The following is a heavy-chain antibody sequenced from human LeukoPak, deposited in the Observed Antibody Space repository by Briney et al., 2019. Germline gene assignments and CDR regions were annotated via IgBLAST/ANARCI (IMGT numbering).Heavy chain of an antibody. CDR1: GFTFRNHG. V-gene: IGHV3-23*01. J-gene: IGHJ4*02. CDR2: ISPSGGGT. D-gene: IGHD7-27*01. CDR3: AQDIAWGAFEH. Sequence: GGTLRLSCAASGFTFRNHGMNWVRQAPGKGLEWVSGISPSGGGTYYADSVKGRFTISRDDSKNTLSLQMNSLRVEDTALYYXAQDIAWGAFEHWGQGTLVTVSS.